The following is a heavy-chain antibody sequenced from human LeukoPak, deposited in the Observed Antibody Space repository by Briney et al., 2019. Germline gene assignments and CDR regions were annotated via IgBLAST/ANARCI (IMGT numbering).Heavy chain of an antibody. D-gene: IGHD3-3*01. CDR1: GFTFSSYA. Sequence: TGGSLRLSCAASGFTFSSYAMSWVRQAPGKGLEWVSAISGSGGSTYYADSVKGRFTISRDNSKNTLYLQMNSLRAEDTAVYYCAKSTGYDFWSGYYPYFGYWGQGTLVTVSS. J-gene: IGHJ4*02. V-gene: IGHV3-23*01. CDR2: ISGSGGST. CDR3: AKSTGYDFWSGYYPYFGY.